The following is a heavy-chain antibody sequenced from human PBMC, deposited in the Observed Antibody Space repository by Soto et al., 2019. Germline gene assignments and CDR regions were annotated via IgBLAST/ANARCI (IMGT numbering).Heavy chain of an antibody. D-gene: IGHD2-8*01. CDR1: GYTFTSYG. CDR2: ISAYNGNT. CDR3: ARALRTMLSPSAYFQH. Sequence: QVQMVQSGAEVKKPGASVKVSCKASGYTFTSYGISWVRQAPGQGLEWMGWISAYNGNTNYAQKLQGRVTMTTDTSTSTAYMQLRSLRSDDTDVYYCARALRTMLSPSAYFQHWGQGTLVTVSS. V-gene: IGHV1-18*04. J-gene: IGHJ1*01.